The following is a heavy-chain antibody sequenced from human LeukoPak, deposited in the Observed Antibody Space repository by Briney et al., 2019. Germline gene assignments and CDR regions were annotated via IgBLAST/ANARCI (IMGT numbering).Heavy chain of an antibody. Sequence: NTGGSLRLSCAASGFTFSSYSMNWVRQAPGKGLEWVSSISSSSSYIYYADSVKGRFTISRDNAKNSLYLQMNSLRAEDTAVYYCARGLGSCSSVSCPFVSWGQGTLVTVSS. V-gene: IGHV3-21*01. D-gene: IGHD2-2*01. CDR2: ISSSSSYI. CDR1: GFTFSSYS. CDR3: ARGLGSCSSVSCPFVS. J-gene: IGHJ4*02.